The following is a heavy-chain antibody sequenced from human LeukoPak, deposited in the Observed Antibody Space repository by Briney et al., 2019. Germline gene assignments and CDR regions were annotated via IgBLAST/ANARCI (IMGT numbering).Heavy chain of an antibody. V-gene: IGHV3-30-3*01. J-gene: IGHJ4*02. CDR3: ARDIPDDSYYYDSSGYYYANGY. D-gene: IGHD3-22*01. CDR2: ISYDGSNK. CDR1: GFTFSSYA. Sequence: GRSLRLSCAASGFTFSSYAMHWVRQAPGKGLEWVAVISYDGSNKYYADSVKGRFTISRDNSKNTLYLQMNSLRAEDTAVYYCARDIPDDSYYYDSSGYYYANGYWGQGTLVTVSS.